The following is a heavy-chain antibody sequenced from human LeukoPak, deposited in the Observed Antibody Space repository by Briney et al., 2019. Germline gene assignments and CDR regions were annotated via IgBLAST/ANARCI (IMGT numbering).Heavy chain of an antibody. CDR2: INPNSGGT. V-gene: IGHV1-2*02. D-gene: IGHD3-10*01. J-gene: IGHJ4*02. Sequence: ASVKVSCKASGYTFTGYYMHWVRQAPGQGLEWMGWINPNSGGTNYAQKFQGRVTMTRDTSISTAYMELSRLRSDDTAVYYCARVLSVRGSGSYPSPPYYWGQGTLVTVSS. CDR3: ARVLSVRGSGSYPSPPYY. CDR1: GYTFTGYY.